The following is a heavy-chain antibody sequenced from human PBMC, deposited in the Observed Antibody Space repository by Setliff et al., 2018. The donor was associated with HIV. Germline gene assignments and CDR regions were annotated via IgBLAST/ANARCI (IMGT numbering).Heavy chain of an antibody. CDR1: GGSISRSFYY. Sequence: SETLSLTCSVSGGSISRSFYYWGWLRQPPGKGLEWIGSFSYNGRTYYIPSLKSRVTISVDTSKNQFSLTLTSVTAADTAVYYCARAGYTLTDWFDPWGQGTLVTVSS. CDR2: FSYNGRT. CDR3: ARAGYTLTDWFDP. V-gene: IGHV4-39*01. D-gene: IGHD3-16*02. J-gene: IGHJ5*02.